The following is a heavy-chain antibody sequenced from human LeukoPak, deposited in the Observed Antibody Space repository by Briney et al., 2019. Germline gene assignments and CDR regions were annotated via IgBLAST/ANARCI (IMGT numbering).Heavy chain of an antibody. CDR1: EFTFTNYW. V-gene: IGHV3-7*03. J-gene: IGHJ4*02. Sequence: GGSLRLSCAITEFTFTNYWKNWVRQASGKGLEWVANMSPDENEKKYVDSVKGRFTISTDNAKKTLYMQMNSLRVEDTAIYYCLGYGNDNPWGQGALVTVSS. CDR3: LGYGNDNP. D-gene: IGHD5-12*01. CDR2: MSPDENEK.